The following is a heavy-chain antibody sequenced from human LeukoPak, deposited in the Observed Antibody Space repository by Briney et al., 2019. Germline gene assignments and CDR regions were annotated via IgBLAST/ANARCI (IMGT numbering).Heavy chain of an antibody. J-gene: IGHJ5*02. CDR2: INHSGST. CDR3: AGVVPAAIVDP. D-gene: IGHD2-2*02. V-gene: IGHV4-34*01. CDR1: GGSFSGYY. Sequence: SETLSLTCAVYGGSFSGYYWSWIRQPPGKGLEWIGEINHSGSTNYNSSLKSRVTISVDTSKNQFSLKLSSVTAADTAVYYCAGVVPAAIVDPWGQGTLVTVSS.